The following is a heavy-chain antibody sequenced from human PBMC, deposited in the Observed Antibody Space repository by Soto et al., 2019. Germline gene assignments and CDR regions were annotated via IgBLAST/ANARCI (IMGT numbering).Heavy chain of an antibody. D-gene: IGHD3-3*01. V-gene: IGHV3-23*04. J-gene: IGHJ5*02. CDR2: ISGSGGST. CDR3: AKVGDFDNWFDP. Sequence: EVQLVESGGGLVQPGGSRRLSCAASGFTFSSYAMSWVRQAPGKGLEWVSAISGSGGSTYYSDSVKGRVTISRYNSKNTLYLQMNSLSAEDTAVYYCAKVGDFDNWFDPWGQGTLVTVSS. CDR1: GFTFSSYA.